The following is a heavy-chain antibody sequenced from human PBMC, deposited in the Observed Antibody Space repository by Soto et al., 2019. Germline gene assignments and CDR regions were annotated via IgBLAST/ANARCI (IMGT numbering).Heavy chain of an antibody. Sequence: GGSMRLSCAASGFTFSRYWMTWVRQAPGKGLEWVANIKQDGSENYYVDSVKGRFTISRDNAKNSLFLQMNSLRVEDTAIYYCASPPTGWDFGGDNWFDPWGQGTLVTVSS. D-gene: IGHD4-17*01. CDR1: GFTFSRYW. J-gene: IGHJ5*02. CDR2: IKQDGSEN. CDR3: ASPPTGWDFGGDNWFDP. V-gene: IGHV3-7*01.